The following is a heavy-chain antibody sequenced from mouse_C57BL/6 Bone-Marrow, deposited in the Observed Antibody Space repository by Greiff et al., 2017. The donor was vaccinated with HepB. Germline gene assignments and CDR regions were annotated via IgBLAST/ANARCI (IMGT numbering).Heavy chain of an antibody. CDR3: ARRYYGGYFDV. V-gene: IGHV1-81*01. Sequence: QVQLKESGAELARPGASVKLSCKASGYTFTSYGISWVKQRTGQGLEWIGEIYPRSGNTYYNEKFKGKATLTVDKSSSTAYMELRSLPSEDSAVSFCARRYYGGYFDVWGTGTTVTVSS. D-gene: IGHD1-1*01. CDR2: IYPRSGNT. CDR1: GYTFTSYG. J-gene: IGHJ1*03.